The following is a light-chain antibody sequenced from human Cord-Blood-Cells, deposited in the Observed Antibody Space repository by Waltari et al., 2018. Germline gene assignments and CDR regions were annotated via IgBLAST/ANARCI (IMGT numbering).Light chain of an antibody. J-gene: IGKJ5*01. Sequence: AIRMTQSPSSFSASTGDRVPITCRASQGISSYLPWYQQKPGKAPKLLIYAASTLQSGVPSRFSGSGSGTDFTLTISCLQSEDFATYYCQQYYSYPLTFGQGTRLEIK. CDR1: QGISSY. CDR3: QQYYSYPLT. CDR2: AAS. V-gene: IGKV1-8*01.